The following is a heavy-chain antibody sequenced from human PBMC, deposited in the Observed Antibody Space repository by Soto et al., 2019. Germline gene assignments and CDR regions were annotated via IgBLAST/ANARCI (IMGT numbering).Heavy chain of an antibody. J-gene: IGHJ4*02. CDR1: GGSFTGDY. V-gene: IGHV4-4*07. CDR3: ARDLPPYGGRRSPPTGAFED. CDR2: VFGNGAGTP. Sequence: PSETLSLTCSVSGGSFTGDYWSWIRQPAGKGLQWIGRVFGNGAGTPIYNSLLKSRARMSADPSKRQFSLTQTSVTAADTAVYYCARDLPPYGGRRSPPTGAFEDWGQGIMVTVPQ. D-gene: IGHD2-15*01.